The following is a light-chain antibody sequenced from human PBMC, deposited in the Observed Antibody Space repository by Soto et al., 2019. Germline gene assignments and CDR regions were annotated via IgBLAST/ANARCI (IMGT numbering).Light chain of an antibody. Sequence: QSVLTQPPSASGTPGQRVTISCSGSSSNIGSNYVYWYQQLPGTAPKLLIYRNNQRPSGVPDRFSGSKSGTSASLAISGLQSEDEADYYCAAWDDSLRGRNWVFGGGTKLTVL. V-gene: IGLV1-47*01. CDR1: SSNIGSNY. CDR3: AAWDDSLRGRNWV. CDR2: RNN. J-gene: IGLJ3*02.